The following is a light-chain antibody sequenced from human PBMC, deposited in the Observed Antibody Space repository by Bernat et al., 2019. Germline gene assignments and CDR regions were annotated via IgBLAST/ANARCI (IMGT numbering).Light chain of an antibody. Sequence: DIQMTQSPSSLSASVGDRVTITCRASQSISSWLAWYQQIPGKAPKLLIYKASTLESGVPSRFSGSGSGAEFTLTISSLQPSDVGTYYCQQFNLYPYTFGQGTKVEI. J-gene: IGKJ2*01. CDR3: QQFNLYPYT. CDR1: QSISSW. V-gene: IGKV1-5*03. CDR2: KAS.